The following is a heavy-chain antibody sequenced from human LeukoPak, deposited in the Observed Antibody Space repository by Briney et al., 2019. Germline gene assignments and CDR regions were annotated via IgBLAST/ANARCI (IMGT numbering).Heavy chain of an antibody. V-gene: IGHV3-74*01. CDR3: ARDQLYCTGGYCYFDY. CDR2: IKSDGSST. CDR1: GFTFSSYW. Sequence: GGSLRLSCAACGFTFSSYWMHWVRQAPGKGLVWVSRIKSDGSSTSYADSVKGRFTISRDNVKNTLHLQMNSLRAEDTAVYFCARDQLYCTGGYCYFDYWGQGTLVTVSS. J-gene: IGHJ4*02. D-gene: IGHD2-8*02.